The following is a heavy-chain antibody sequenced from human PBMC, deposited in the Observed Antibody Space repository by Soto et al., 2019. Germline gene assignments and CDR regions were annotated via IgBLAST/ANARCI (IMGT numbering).Heavy chain of an antibody. D-gene: IGHD2-8*02. CDR2: IGGSGYT. Sequence: QLQLVESGGGLVKPGGSLRLSCAASGFTFSDYYMSWLRQSPGEGLEWIAYIGGSGYTNYTDSVKGRFTISRDNTTNSLYQQMNDLRVESTGIYYCARCSGARTVMSPAIAFENWGQATLVTVSS. CDR1: GFTFSDYY. CDR3: ARCSGARTVMSPAIAFEN. J-gene: IGHJ1*01. V-gene: IGHV3-11*05.